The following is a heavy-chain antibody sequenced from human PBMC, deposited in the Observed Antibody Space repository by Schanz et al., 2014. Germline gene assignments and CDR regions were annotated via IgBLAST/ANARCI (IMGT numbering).Heavy chain of an antibody. CDR3: ARIGGSVFDY. Sequence: VQLLESGGGLVQPGGSLRLSCTASGFPFSDSFMAWIRQPPGRGLEWFSYIGNGGVTIYYADSVKGRFTISRDNSKNSLYLQMTSHRAEDTAVYYCARIGGSVFDYWAQGTLXTVSS. V-gene: IGHV3-11*01. CDR2: IGNGGVTI. CDR1: GFPFSDSF. J-gene: IGHJ4*02. D-gene: IGHD3-10*01.